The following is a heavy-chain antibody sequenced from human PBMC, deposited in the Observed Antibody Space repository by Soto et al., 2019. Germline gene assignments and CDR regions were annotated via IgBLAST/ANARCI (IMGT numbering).Heavy chain of an antibody. V-gene: IGHV1-24*01. CDR3: ATLGLGYYDSSGYHNA. D-gene: IGHD3-22*01. CDR1: GYTLTELS. J-gene: IGHJ5*02. Sequence: ASVKVSCKVSGYTLTELSMHWVRQAPGNGLEWMGGFDPEDGETIYAQKFQGRVTMTEDTSTDTAYMELSSLGSEDTAVYYCATLGLGYYDSSGYHNAWGQGTLVTVSS. CDR2: FDPEDGET.